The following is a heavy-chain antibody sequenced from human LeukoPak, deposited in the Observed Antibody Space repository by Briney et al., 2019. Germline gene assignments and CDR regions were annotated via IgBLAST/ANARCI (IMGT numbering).Heavy chain of an antibody. CDR3: ARERAVAGRLDY. J-gene: IGHJ4*02. CDR2: IYYSGST. CDR1: GGPISSGGYY. D-gene: IGHD6-19*01. Sequence: SETLSLTCTVSGGPISSGGYYWSWIRQPPGKGLEWIGYIYYSGSTYYNPSLKSRVTISVDTSKNQFSLKLSSVTAADTAVYYCARERAVAGRLDYWGQGTLVTVSS. V-gene: IGHV4-30-4*08.